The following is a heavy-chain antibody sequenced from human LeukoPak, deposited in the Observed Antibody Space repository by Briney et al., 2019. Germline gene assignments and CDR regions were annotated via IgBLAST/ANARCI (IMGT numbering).Heavy chain of an antibody. CDR2: IYYSGST. D-gene: IGHD2-8*01. CDR1: GGSISSYY. V-gene: IGHV4-59*01. CDR3: ARLPRGVIYYMDV. J-gene: IGHJ6*03. Sequence: PSETLSLTCTVSGGSISSYYWSWIRQPPGKGLEWIGDIYYSGSTNYNPSLKSRVTISVDTSKNQFSLKLSSVTAADTAVYYWARLPRGVIYYMDVWGKGTTVTVSS.